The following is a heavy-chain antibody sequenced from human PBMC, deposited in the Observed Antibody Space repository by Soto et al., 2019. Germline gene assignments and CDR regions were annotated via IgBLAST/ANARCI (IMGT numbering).Heavy chain of an antibody. CDR3: ARDRFIDSAWPRGIAAAGMNWFDP. V-gene: IGHV3-33*01. Sequence: GGSLRLSCAASGFTFSSYGMHWVRQAPGKGLEWVAVIWYDGSNKYYADSVKGRFTISRDNSKNTLYLQMNSLRAEDTAVYYCARDRFIDSAWPRGIAAAGMNWFDPWGQGT. D-gene: IGHD6-13*01. J-gene: IGHJ5*02. CDR1: GFTFSSYG. CDR2: IWYDGSNK.